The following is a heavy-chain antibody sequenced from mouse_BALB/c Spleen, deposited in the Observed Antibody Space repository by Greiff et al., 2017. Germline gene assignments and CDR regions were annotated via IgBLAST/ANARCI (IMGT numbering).Heavy chain of an antibody. D-gene: IGHD2-4*01. J-gene: IGHJ2*01. V-gene: IGHV5-6-5*01. Sequence: EVKVVESGGGLVKPGGSLKLSCAASGFTFSSYAMSWVRQTPEKRLEWVASISSGGSTYYPDSVKGRFTISRDNARNILYLQMSSLRSEDTAMYYCARDRDYDAYWGQGTTLTVSS. CDR1: GFTFSSYA. CDR2: ISSGGST. CDR3: ARDRDYDAY.